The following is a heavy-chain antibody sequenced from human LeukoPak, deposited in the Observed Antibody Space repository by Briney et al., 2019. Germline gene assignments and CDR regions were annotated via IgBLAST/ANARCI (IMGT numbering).Heavy chain of an antibody. J-gene: IGHJ3*02. Sequence: ASVRVSCRASGGTFSSYAISWVRQAPGQGLEWMGRIIPIFHTTNYAQKFQGRVTITTEQSTSTAYMELSSLRSEDTAVYYCARDIPGSSGYFNDAFDMWGQGTMVTVSS. D-gene: IGHD3-22*01. CDR2: IIPIFHTT. V-gene: IGHV1-69*05. CDR1: GGTFSSYA. CDR3: ARDIPGSSGYFNDAFDM.